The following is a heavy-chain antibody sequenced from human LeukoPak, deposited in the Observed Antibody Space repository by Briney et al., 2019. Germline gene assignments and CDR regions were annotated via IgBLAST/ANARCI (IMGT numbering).Heavy chain of an antibody. J-gene: IGHJ4*02. Sequence: SETLSLTCTVSGGSASSGSYYWSWIRQPPGKGLEWIGHIYYSGSTNYNPSLKSRVTISVDTSKNQFSLKLSSVTAADTAVYYCARMGMAARAYYFDYWGQGTLVTVSS. V-gene: IGHV4-61*01. CDR2: IYYSGST. CDR1: GGSASSGSYY. D-gene: IGHD6-13*01. CDR3: ARMGMAARAYYFDY.